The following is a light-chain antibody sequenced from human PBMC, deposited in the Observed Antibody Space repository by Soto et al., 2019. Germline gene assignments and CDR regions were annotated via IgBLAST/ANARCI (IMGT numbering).Light chain of an antibody. CDR2: VVS. Sequence: QSALTQPASVSGSPGQTIAISCTGTSSDVGYSNYVSRYQQLPGKAPNLMIYVVSDRPSGVSIRFSGSKSGSTASLTISGLQAEDEADYYCSSYTSSSLYVFGTGTKLTVL. CDR3: SSYTSSSLYV. J-gene: IGLJ1*01. V-gene: IGLV2-14*01. CDR1: SSDVGYSNY.